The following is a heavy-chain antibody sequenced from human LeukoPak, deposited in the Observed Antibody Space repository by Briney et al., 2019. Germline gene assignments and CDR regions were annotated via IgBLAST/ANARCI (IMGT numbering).Heavy chain of an antibody. V-gene: IGHV4-59*01. D-gene: IGHD2-15*01. CDR1: GCSISSYY. Sequence: SETLSLTCTVSGCSISSYYWSWIRQPPGKGLEWIGYIYYSGSTNYNPSLKSRVTISVDTSKNQFSLKLSSVTAADTAVYYCARGPLYCSGGSCYSPYFDYWGQGTLVTVSS. CDR3: ARGPLYCSGGSCYSPYFDY. CDR2: IYYSGST. J-gene: IGHJ4*02.